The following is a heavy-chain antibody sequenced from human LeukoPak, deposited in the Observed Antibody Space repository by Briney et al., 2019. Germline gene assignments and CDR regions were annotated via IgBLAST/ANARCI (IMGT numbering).Heavy chain of an antibody. CDR2: IIPILNIA. Sequence: SVKVSCKASGGTFSSYAISWVRQAPGQGLEWMGRIIPILNIANYTQKFQGRVTMTADKSTTTAYMELASLRSEDTAVYYCAGEINNWFDPWGQGTLVTVSS. CDR1: GGTFSSYA. CDR3: AGEINNWFDP. V-gene: IGHV1-69*04. J-gene: IGHJ5*02.